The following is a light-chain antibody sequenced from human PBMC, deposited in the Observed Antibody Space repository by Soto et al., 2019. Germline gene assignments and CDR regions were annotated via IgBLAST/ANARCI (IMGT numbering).Light chain of an antibody. J-gene: IGKJ1*01. Sequence: DIQMTQSPSTLSGSVGDRVTITCRASQTISSWLAWYQQKPGKAPKLLIYKASTLKSGVPSRFSGSGSGTEFTLTISSLQPDDFAPYYCQHYHSYSEACGQGPKVELK. CDR2: KAS. V-gene: IGKV1-5*03. CDR3: QHYHSYSEA. CDR1: QTISSW.